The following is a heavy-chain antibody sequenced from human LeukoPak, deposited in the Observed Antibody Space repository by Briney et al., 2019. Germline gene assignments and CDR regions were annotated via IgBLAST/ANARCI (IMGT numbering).Heavy chain of an antibody. CDR1: GSTFDDYA. J-gene: IGHJ4*02. D-gene: IGHD3-16*01. CDR3: AKGAYGRRFNY. Sequence: SLRPSSAAPGSTFDDYAMGWLRPAGGRRLEWVSGISWNSGSIGYADSVKGRFTISRDNAKNSLYLQMNSLRAEDTALYYCAKGAYGRRFNYWGQGTLVTVSS. CDR2: ISWNSGSI. V-gene: IGHV3-9*01.